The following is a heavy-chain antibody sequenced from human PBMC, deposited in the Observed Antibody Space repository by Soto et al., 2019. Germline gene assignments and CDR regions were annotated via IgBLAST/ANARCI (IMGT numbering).Heavy chain of an antibody. CDR1: GGTFSSYT. CDR2: IIPILGIA. CDR3: AGLSDPSVYGYNYYSIAV. Sequence: SVKVSCKASGGTFSSYTISWVRQAPGQGLEWMGRIIPILGIANYAQKFQGRVTITADKSTSTAYMELSSLRSEDTAVYYCAGLSDPSVYGYNYYSIAVSGKGNPVTVSS. D-gene: IGHD3-10*01. J-gene: IGHJ6*03. V-gene: IGHV1-69*02.